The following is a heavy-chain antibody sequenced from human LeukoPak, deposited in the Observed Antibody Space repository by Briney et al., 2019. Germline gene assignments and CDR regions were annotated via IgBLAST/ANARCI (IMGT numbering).Heavy chain of an antibody. CDR1: GGFISSYY. Sequence: SETLSLTCTVSGGFISSYYWSWIRQPPGKGLEWIGYIYYSENTNYNPSLKSRVTISVDTSKNQFSLKLTSATAADTAVYYCARGGCSSTSCYSAVNWFDPWGQGTLVTVSS. V-gene: IGHV4-59*01. J-gene: IGHJ5*02. CDR2: IYYSENT. CDR3: ARGGCSSTSCYSAVNWFDP. D-gene: IGHD2-2*01.